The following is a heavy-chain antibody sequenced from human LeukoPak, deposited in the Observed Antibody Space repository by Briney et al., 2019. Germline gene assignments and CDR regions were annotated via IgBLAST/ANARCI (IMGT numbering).Heavy chain of an antibody. J-gene: IGHJ4*02. V-gene: IGHV3-13*01. D-gene: IGHD4-17*01. CDR2: IGTAGDT. CDR1: GFTFSSYD. CDR3: ARAGGYGDQLFDY. Sequence: PGRSLRLSCAASGFTFSSYDMHWVRQATGKGLEWVSAIGTAGDTYYPGSVKGRFTISRENAKNSLYLQMNSLRAGDTAVYYCARAGGYGDQLFDYWGQGTLVTVSS.